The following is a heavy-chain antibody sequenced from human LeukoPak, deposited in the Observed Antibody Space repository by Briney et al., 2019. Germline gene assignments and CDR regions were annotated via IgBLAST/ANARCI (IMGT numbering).Heavy chain of an antibody. V-gene: IGHV3-23*01. Sequence: ETLSLTCAVYGGSFSGYYWSWIRQPPGKGLEWVSAISGSGGSTYYADSVKGRFTISRDNSKNTLYLQMNSLRAEDTAVYYCARQESYYYDSSGYFYFDYWGQGTLVTVSS. J-gene: IGHJ4*02. CDR3: ARQESYYYDSSGYFYFDY. D-gene: IGHD3-22*01. CDR2: ISGSGGST. CDR1: GGSFSGYY.